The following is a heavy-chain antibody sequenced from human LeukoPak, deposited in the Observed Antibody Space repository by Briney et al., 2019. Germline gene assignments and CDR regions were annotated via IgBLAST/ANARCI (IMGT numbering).Heavy chain of an antibody. CDR3: ASSRIYSGSYPDAFDI. J-gene: IGHJ3*02. D-gene: IGHD1-26*01. Sequence: ASVKVSCKASGYTFTYRYLHWVRQAPGQALEWMGWITPFNGNTNYAQKFQDRVTITRDWSMSTAYMELSSLRSEDTAMYYCASSRIYSGSYPDAFDIWGQGTMVTVSS. V-gene: IGHV1-45*02. CDR1: GYTFTYRY. CDR2: ITPFNGNT.